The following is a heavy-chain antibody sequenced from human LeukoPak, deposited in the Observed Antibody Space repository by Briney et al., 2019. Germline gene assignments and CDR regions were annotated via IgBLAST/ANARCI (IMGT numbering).Heavy chain of an antibody. Sequence: PSETLSLTCTVSGGSISSYYWSWIRQPPGKGLEWIGYIYYSGSTNYNPSLKSRVTISVDTSKNQFSLKLSSVTAADTAVYYCARRTIRGYFDYWGQGTLVTVSS. V-gene: IGHV4-59*08. CDR1: GGSISSYY. CDR2: IYYSGST. CDR3: ARRTIRGYFDY. J-gene: IGHJ4*02. D-gene: IGHD5-12*01.